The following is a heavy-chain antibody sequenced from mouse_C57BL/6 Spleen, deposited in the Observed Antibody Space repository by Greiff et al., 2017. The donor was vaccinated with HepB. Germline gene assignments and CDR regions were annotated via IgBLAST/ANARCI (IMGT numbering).Heavy chain of an antibody. CDR1: GYTFTDYY. J-gene: IGHJ2*01. D-gene: IGHD1-1*01. CDR2: IFPGSGST. CDR3: ERDYGSSDYFDY. V-gene: IGHV1-75*01. Sequence: QVQLKESGPELVKPGASVKISCKASGYTFTDYYINWVKQRPGQGLEWIGWIFPGSGSTYYNEKFKGKVTLTVDKSSSTAYILLSSLTSEDSAVYFCERDYGSSDYFDYWGQGTTLTVSS.